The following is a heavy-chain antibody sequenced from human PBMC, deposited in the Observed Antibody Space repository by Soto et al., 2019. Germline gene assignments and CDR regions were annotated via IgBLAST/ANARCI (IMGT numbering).Heavy chain of an antibody. CDR1: GVTIRNYA. J-gene: IGHJ3*01. CDR2: ISGSSDRT. CDR3: EGSWT. D-gene: IGHD5-12*01. V-gene: IGHV3-23*01. Sequence: EVQVLESGGDLVQPGGSLRLSCAASGVTIRNYAMSWVRQAPGKALEWVSGISGSSDRTYYADSVKGRFTISKDTSSNTLYLQMNSLRVEDTAVYHCEGSWTWGQGTMVTVSS.